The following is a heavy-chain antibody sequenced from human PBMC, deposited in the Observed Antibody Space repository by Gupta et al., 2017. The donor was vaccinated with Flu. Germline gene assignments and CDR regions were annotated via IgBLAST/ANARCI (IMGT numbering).Heavy chain of an antibody. CDR1: GSPFRNYP. J-gene: IGHJ4*02. CDR3: ANRKSSDWYGVGDY. V-gene: IGHV3-23*01. Sequence: EVQLLESGGGLVKPGGSLRFSCAASGSPFRNYPMSWVRQAPGKGLEWVSAISDSGDTTFYTDSVKGRFTISRDNSKNTLYLQMNSLRAEDTALYYCANRKSSDWYGVGDYWGQGTLVTVSS. CDR2: ISDSGDTT. D-gene: IGHD6-19*01.